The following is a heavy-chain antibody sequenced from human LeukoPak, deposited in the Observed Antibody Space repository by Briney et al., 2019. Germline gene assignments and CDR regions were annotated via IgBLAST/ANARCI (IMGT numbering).Heavy chain of an antibody. Sequence: GMSLRLSCVASGFTFSRYNMHWVRQAPGKGLEWVALISKDGISTYYADSVKGRFTISRDNSKNTFYLQMNSLRVEDTAVYYCDGCGSARDSWGQGTLVTVSS. CDR3: DGCGSARDS. D-gene: IGHD3-10*01. V-gene: IGHV3-30*03. CDR1: GFTFSRYN. J-gene: IGHJ4*02. CDR2: ISKDGIST.